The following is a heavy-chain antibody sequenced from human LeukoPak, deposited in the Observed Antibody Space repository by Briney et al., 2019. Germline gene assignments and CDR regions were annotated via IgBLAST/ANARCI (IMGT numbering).Heavy chain of an antibody. CDR3: VRVSAYYYDSSGNFDY. Sequence: GGSLRLSCAASGFTFSSYSMNWVRQAPGKGLEWVSSISSSSSYIYYADSVKGRFTISRDNAKNSLYLQMNSLRAEDTAVYYCVRVSAYYYDSSGNFDYWGQGTLVTVSS. J-gene: IGHJ4*02. V-gene: IGHV3-21*01. CDR2: ISSSSSYI. D-gene: IGHD3-22*01. CDR1: GFTFSSYS.